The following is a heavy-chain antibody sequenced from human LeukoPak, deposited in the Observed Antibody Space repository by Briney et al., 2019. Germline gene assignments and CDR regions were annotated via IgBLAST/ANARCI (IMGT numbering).Heavy chain of an antibody. CDR3: ARGRGSRKWSFDL. V-gene: IGHV4-59*07. CDR1: GGSISSYY. Sequence: SDTLSLTCTVSGGSISSYYWSWIRQPPGKVLEWIGDIYYSGSTNYNPSLKSRVTISVDTSNNQFPLKQSSVPAADTAVYYCARGRGSRKWSFDLWGRGNLVTVSS. CDR2: IYYSGST. D-gene: IGHD6-13*01. J-gene: IGHJ2*01.